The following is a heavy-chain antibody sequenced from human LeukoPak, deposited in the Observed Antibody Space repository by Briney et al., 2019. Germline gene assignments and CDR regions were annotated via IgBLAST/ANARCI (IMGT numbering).Heavy chain of an antibody. Sequence: SETLSLTCTVSGYSISSGYYWGWIRQPPGKGLEWIGSIFRSGSTYYNPSLKSRVTISVDTSKNQFSLKLSSVTAADTAVYYCARADDCSGGSCYSLGIDYWGQGTLVTVSS. V-gene: IGHV4-38-2*02. CDR2: IFRSGST. CDR1: GYSISSGYY. J-gene: IGHJ4*02. D-gene: IGHD2-15*01. CDR3: ARADDCSGGSCYSLGIDY.